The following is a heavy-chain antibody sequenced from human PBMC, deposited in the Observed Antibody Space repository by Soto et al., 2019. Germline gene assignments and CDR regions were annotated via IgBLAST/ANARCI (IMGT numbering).Heavy chain of an antibody. Sequence: SETLSLTCAVYGGSFSGYYWSWIRQPPGKGLEWIGEINHSGSTNYNPSLKSRVTISVDTSKNQFSLKLSSVTAADTAVYYCARRQISPPTRGAASARGAMDVWGQGTTVTVSS. CDR2: INHSGST. CDR1: GGSFSGYY. J-gene: IGHJ6*02. CDR3: ARRQISPPTRGAASARGAMDV. D-gene: IGHD6-13*01. V-gene: IGHV4-34*01.